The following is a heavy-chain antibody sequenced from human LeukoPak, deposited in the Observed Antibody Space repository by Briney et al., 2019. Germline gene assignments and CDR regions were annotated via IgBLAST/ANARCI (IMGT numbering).Heavy chain of an antibody. CDR1: GYSISGSYY. V-gene: IGHV4-4*07. CDR2: IYASGST. J-gene: IGHJ6*03. Sequence: SETLSLTCTVSGYSISGSYYRGWIRQPAGKGLEWIGRIYASGSTYQNPSLRSRVTMSVDTSKNQFSLKLSSVTAADTAVYYCARGVASGGSHRARYYYMDVWGKGTTVTISS. CDR3: ARGVASGGSHRARYYYMDV. D-gene: IGHD2-15*01.